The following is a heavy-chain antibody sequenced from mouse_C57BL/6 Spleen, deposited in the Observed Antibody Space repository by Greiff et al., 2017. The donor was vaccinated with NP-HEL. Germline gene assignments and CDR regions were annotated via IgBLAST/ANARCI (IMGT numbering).Heavy chain of an antibody. CDR1: GYTFTSYW. CDR3: ARGSNYVGYAMDY. J-gene: IGHJ4*01. CDR2: IDPSDSYT. V-gene: IGHV1-59*01. D-gene: IGHD2-5*01. Sequence: QVQLQQPGAELVRPGTSVKLSCKASGYTFTSYWMHWVKQRPGQGLEWIGVIDPSDSYTNYNQKFKGKATLTVDTSSSTAYMQLSSLTSEDSAVYYCARGSNYVGYAMDYWGQGTSVTVSS.